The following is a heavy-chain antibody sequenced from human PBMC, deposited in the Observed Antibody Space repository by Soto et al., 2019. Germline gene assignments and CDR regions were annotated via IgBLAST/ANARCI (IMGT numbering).Heavy chain of an antibody. J-gene: IGHJ6*02. CDR1: GGSISSYY. CDR2: IYYSGST. V-gene: IGHV4-59*01. D-gene: IGHD2-15*01. Sequence: SETLSLTCSVSGGSISSYYWSWIRQPPGKGLEWIGYIYYSGSTNYNPSLKSRVTISVDTSKNQFSLKLSSVTAADTAVYYCARDSRVVVAAYSLLGMDVWGQGTTVTVSS. CDR3: ARDSRVVVAAYSLLGMDV.